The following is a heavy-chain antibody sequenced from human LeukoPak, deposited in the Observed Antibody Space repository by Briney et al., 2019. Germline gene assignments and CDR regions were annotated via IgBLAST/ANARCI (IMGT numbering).Heavy chain of an antibody. Sequence: RASVKVSCKASGYTFTGYYMHWVRQAPGQGLEWMGWINPNSGGTNYAQKFQGRVTMTRDTSISTAYMELSRLRSDDTAVYYCARDSIAAPYDYWGQGTLVIVSS. CDR2: INPNSGGT. J-gene: IGHJ4*02. CDR1: GYTFTGYY. CDR3: ARDSIAAPYDY. D-gene: IGHD6-6*01. V-gene: IGHV1-2*02.